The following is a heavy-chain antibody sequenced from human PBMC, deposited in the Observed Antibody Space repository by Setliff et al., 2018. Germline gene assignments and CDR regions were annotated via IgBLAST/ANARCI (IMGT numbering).Heavy chain of an antibody. Sequence: TLSLTCTVPGGSISDNGYFWGWVRQPPGKGLEWIGNIYFGGNTYFNPSFKSRVTMSIDTANSQFSLKLSSVTAADTAIYYCARDASASDGRNAFDIWGQGTMVTVSS. J-gene: IGHJ3*02. V-gene: IGHV4-39*07. CDR1: GGSISDNGYF. D-gene: IGHD1-26*01. CDR2: IYFGGNT. CDR3: ARDASASDGRNAFDI.